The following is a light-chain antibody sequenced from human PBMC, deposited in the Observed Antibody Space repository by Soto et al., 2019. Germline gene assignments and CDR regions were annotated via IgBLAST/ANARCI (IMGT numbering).Light chain of an antibody. J-gene: IGLJ3*02. CDR3: SSFASSNTWV. CDR1: SSDVGAYNS. Sequence: QSVLTQPPSASGAPGQSVTISCTGTSSDVGAYNSVSWYQQHAGKAPKLVIYEVTKRPSGVPDRFSGSKSANTASLTVSGLQAEDEADYYVSSFASSNTWVFGGGTQLTVL. CDR2: EVT. V-gene: IGLV2-8*01.